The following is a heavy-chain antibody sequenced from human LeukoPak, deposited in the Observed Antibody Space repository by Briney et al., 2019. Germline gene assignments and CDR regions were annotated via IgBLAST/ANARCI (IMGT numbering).Heavy chain of an antibody. CDR2: IYPGDSDT. D-gene: IGHD3-16*01. J-gene: IGHJ4*02. V-gene: IGHV5-51*01. Sequence: LGDSLKISCEVSGYSFTLFWIGWVPQIPEKRLEWMEIIYPGDSDTRYSPSFLGQVTISVDKSISTAYLQWSRLKASDTAMYYCARHYYEYVWGRYGIDYWGQGTLVTVSS. CDR3: ARHYYEYVWGRYGIDY. CDR1: GYSFTLFW.